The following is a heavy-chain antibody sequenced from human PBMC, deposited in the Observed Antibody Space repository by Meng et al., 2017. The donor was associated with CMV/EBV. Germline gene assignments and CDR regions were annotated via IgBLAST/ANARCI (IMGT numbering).Heavy chain of an antibody. Sequence: GESLKISCAASGFTFSSYGMHWVRQAPGKGLEWVAFILYDGTNKYYADSVKGRFTISRDNSKNTLYLQMNSLTAEDTAVYYCAKDLGCSSTSCIIQCHYYYGLDVWGQGTTVTVSS. CDR3: AKDLGCSSTSCIIQCHYYYGLDV. D-gene: IGHD2-2*01. CDR1: GFTFSSYG. J-gene: IGHJ6*02. V-gene: IGHV3-30*02. CDR2: ILYDGTNK.